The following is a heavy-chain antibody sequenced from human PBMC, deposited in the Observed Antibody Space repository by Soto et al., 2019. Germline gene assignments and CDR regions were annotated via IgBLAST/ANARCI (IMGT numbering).Heavy chain of an antibody. J-gene: IGHJ4*02. CDR3: ARGEGYSYGSIDY. D-gene: IGHD5-18*01. CDR2: ISHNGSSK. V-gene: IGHV3-30-3*01. CDR1: GFTFSSYA. Sequence: QVQLVESGGGVVQPGRSRRLSSAASGFTFSSYAMHWVRQAPDKGLEWVAFISHNGSSKYYADSVKGRFTISRDNSKNTLYLQMNSLRAEDTAVYYSARGEGYSYGSIDYWGQGTLVTVSS.